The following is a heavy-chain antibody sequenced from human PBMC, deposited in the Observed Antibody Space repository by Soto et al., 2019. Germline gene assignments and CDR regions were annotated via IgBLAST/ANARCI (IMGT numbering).Heavy chain of an antibody. Sequence: SETLSLTCTVSGGSISNYQWSWIRQPAGKGLEWIGRIYTSGNTNYNPSLKSRVTMSLDTSKNQFSLKLTSVTAADTAVYYCAREEAGPTSNWFDPWGQGTMVTVS. J-gene: IGHJ5*02. CDR3: AREEAGPTSNWFDP. V-gene: IGHV4-4*07. CDR1: GGSISNYQ. CDR2: IYTSGNT.